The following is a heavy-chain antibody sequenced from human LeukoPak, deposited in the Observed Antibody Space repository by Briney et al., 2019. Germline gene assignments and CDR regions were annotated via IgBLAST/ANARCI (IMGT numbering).Heavy chain of an antibody. CDR1: GGTFNIYA. CDR2: IIPILGIA. J-gene: IGHJ6*02. CDR3: AEGGGYGPADGMDV. Sequence: SVKVSCKASGGTFNIYAISWVRQAPGQGLEWMGRIIPILGIANYAQKFQGRVTITADKSTSTAYMELSSLRSEDTAVYYCAEGGGYGPADGMDVWGQGTTVTVSS. D-gene: IGHD5-12*01. V-gene: IGHV1-69*04.